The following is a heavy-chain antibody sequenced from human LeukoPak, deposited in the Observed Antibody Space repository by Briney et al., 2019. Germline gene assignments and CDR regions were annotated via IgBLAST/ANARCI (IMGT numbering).Heavy chain of an antibody. J-gene: IGHJ6*03. CDR1: GGSFSGYY. D-gene: IGHD5-12*01. CDR3: ARHGSKHIVATGYYYYMDV. V-gene: IGHV4-34*01. Sequence: PSETLSLTCAVYGGSFSGYYWSWIRQPPGKGLEWIGEINHSGSTNFNPSLKSRVTISVDTSKNQFSLKLSSVTAADTAVYYCARHGSKHIVATGYYYYMDVWGKGTTVTVSS. CDR2: INHSGST.